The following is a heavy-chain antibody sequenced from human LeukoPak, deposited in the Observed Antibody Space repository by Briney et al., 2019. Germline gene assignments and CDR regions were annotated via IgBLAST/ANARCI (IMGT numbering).Heavy chain of an antibody. D-gene: IGHD4/OR15-4a*01. CDR1: GGSISSSSYY. CDR2: IYYSGST. J-gene: IGHJ3*02. CDR3: ARVRDEDAFYI. V-gene: IGHV4-39*01. Sequence: PSETLSLTCTVSGGSISSSSYYWGWIRQPPGKGLEWIGSIYYSGSTYYNPSLKSRVTISVDTSKNQFSLKLSSVTAADTAVYYCARVRDEDAFYIWGQGTMVTVSS.